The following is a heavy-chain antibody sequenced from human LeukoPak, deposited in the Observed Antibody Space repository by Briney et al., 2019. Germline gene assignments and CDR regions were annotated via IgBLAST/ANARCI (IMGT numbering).Heavy chain of an antibody. CDR2: VSGNGDNT. V-gene: IGHV3-23*01. CDR1: GFTFTNYA. D-gene: IGHD2-15*01. CDR3: AKDIARSDCSAGSCYSLDS. Sequence: GGSLRLSCAASGFTFTNYAMTWVRQAPGKGLEWVSTVSGNGDNTYYAESVKGRSTISRDNSKNTLYLQMNSLRAEDTAVYYCAKDIARSDCSAGSCYSLDSWGQGTLVTVSS. J-gene: IGHJ4*02.